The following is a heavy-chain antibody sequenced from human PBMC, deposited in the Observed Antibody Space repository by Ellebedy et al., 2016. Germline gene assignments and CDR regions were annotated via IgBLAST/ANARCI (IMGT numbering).Heavy chain of an antibody. D-gene: IGHD3-22*01. CDR2: IYAGGST. CDR1: GFSVSSNY. J-gene: IGHJ4*02. Sequence: GGSLRLSCVVSGFSVSSNYLSWVRQAPGKGLEWVSVIYAGGSTFYADSVKGRFTISSDNAKNSLYLQMNSLRAEDTALYYCAKGVGLSSGYYFDYWGQGTLVTVSS. V-gene: IGHV3-53*05. CDR3: AKGVGLSSGYYFDY.